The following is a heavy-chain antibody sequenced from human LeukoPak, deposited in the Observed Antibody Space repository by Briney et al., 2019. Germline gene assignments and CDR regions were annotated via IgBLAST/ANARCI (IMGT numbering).Heavy chain of an antibody. D-gene: IGHD3-10*01. CDR3: ARNEVGKTYYYGSGTPGQYGMDV. V-gene: IGHV1-69*13. J-gene: IGHJ6*02. CDR1: GYTLTELS. CDR2: IIPIFGTA. Sequence: SVKVSCKVSGYTLTELSMHWVRQAPGKGLEWMGGIIPIFGTANYAQKFQGRVTITADESTSTAYMELSSLRSEDTAVYYCARNEVGKTYYYGSGTPGQYGMDVWGQGTTVTVSS.